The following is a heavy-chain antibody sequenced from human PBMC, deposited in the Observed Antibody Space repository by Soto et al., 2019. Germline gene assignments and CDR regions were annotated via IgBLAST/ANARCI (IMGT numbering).Heavy chain of an antibody. V-gene: IGHV1-8*01. CDR1: GYTFTSYD. Sequence: ASVKVSCKASGYTFTSYDINWVRQATGQGLEWMGWMNPNSGNTGYAQKFQGRVTMTRNTSISTAYMELSSLRSEDTAVYYCARGSPSGSYYRVYELYYYYYYMDVWRKGTPVTVSS. CDR2: MNPNSGNT. CDR3: ARGSPSGSYYRVYELYYYYYYMDV. D-gene: IGHD3-10*01. J-gene: IGHJ6*03.